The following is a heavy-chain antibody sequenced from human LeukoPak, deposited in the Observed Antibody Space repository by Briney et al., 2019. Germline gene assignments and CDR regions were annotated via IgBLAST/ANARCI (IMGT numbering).Heavy chain of an antibody. J-gene: IGHJ3*02. Sequence: GGSLRLSCAASGFTVSSNYMSWVRQAPGKGLEWVSVIYSGGSTYYADSVKGRFTISRDNSKNTLYLQMNSLRAEDTAVYYCARDLSLGFGFDIWGQGTMVTVSS. CDR1: GFTVSSNY. D-gene: IGHD3-3*01. CDR3: ARDLSLGFGFDI. CDR2: IYSGGST. V-gene: IGHV3-53*01.